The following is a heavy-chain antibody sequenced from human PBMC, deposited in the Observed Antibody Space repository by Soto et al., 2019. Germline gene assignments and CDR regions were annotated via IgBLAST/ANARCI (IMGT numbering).Heavy chain of an antibody. J-gene: IGHJ6*02. CDR3: AGGGLPIAAGGIQYYYGMDV. Sequence: SETLSLTCTVSGASISSSNYYWCWIRQPPGKGLEWIGTIYDTGSTYYNPSLKSRVSISIDTSKNQFSLKLSSVTAADTAVYYCAGGGLPIAAGGIQYYYGMDVWGQGTTVT. D-gene: IGHD6-13*01. V-gene: IGHV4-39*01. CDR2: IYDTGST. CDR1: GASISSSNYY.